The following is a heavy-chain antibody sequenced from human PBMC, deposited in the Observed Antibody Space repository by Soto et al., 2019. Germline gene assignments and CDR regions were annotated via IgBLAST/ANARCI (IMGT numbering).Heavy chain of an antibody. CDR3: ARVGGVAARTFDY. J-gene: IGHJ4*02. CDR1: GGSISPFY. CDR2: LYYSGNT. D-gene: IGHD2-15*01. Sequence: PSETRSRTCTVSGGSISPFYWSWVRQPPGKGLEWIGYLYYSGNTNYNPSLKSRVTISVDASKNQVSLRLTSVTAADTAVYYCARVGGVAARTFDYWGQGTVVTV. V-gene: IGHV4-59*01.